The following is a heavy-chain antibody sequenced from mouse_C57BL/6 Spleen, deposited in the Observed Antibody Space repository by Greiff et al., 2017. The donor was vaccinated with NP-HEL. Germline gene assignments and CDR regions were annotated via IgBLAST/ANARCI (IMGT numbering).Heavy chain of an antibody. CDR2: IYPGSGST. Sequence: VQLQQSGAELVKPGASVKMSCKASGYTFTSYWITWVKQRPGQGLEWIGDIYPGSGSTNYNEKFKSKATLTVDTSSSPAYMQLSSLTSEDSAVYYCARYYYDYDEGYAMDYWGQGTSVTVSS. CDR1: GYTFTSYW. D-gene: IGHD2-4*01. J-gene: IGHJ4*01. CDR3: ARYYYDYDEGYAMDY. V-gene: IGHV1-55*01.